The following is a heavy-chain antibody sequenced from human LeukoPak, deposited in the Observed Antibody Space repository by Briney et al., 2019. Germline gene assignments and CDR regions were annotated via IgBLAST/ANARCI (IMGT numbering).Heavy chain of an antibody. V-gene: IGHV4-34*01. D-gene: IGHD5-12*01. CDR2: INHSGST. CDR1: GGSFSGYY. J-gene: IGHJ5*02. CDR3: ARGVGGYSGYDWFDP. Sequence: SKTLSLTCAVYGGSFSGYYWSWIRQPPGEGLEWIGEINHSGSTNYNPSLKSRVTISVDTSKNQFSLRLSSVTAADTAAYYCARGVGGYSGYDWFDPWGQGTLVTVSS.